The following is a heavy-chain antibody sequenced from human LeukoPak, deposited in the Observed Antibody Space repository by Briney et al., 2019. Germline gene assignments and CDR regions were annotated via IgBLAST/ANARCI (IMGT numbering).Heavy chain of an antibody. CDR1: GGSFSGYY. J-gene: IGHJ4*02. CDR2: INHSGST. CDR3: ARVGGYYIDY. Sequence: MPSETLSLTCAVYGGSFSGYYWSWIRQPPGKGLEWIGEINHSGSTNYNPSLKSRVTISVDTSKNQFSLKLSSVTAADTAVYYCARVGGYYIDYWGQGTLVTVSS. D-gene: IGHD3-22*01. V-gene: IGHV4-34*01.